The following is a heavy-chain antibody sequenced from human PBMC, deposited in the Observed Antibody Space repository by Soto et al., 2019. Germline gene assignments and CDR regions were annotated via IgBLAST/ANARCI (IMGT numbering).Heavy chain of an antibody. V-gene: IGHV3-30-3*01. CDR2: ISYDGSIK. CDR1: GFTFSSHS. Sequence: QVQLVESGGGVVQPGRSLRLSCAASGFTFSSHSIQWVRQAPGKGLEWVAVISYDGSIKYYADYVKGRFTISRDNSKNTASLQMNSLRAEDTAVFYCAREWSTSGDLDYWGQGTLVIVSS. CDR3: AREWSTSGDLDY. D-gene: IGHD2-21*02. J-gene: IGHJ4*02.